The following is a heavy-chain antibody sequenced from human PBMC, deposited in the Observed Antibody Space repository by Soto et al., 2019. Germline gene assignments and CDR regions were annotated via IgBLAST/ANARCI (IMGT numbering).Heavy chain of an antibody. CDR1: GFTFSSYA. J-gene: IGHJ6*02. V-gene: IGHV3-23*01. D-gene: IGHD4-17*01. CDR2: ISGSGGST. CDR3: SCEPTVTTWDHYYYYYGMDV. Sequence: GGSLRLSCAASGFTFSSYAMSWVRQAPGKGLEWVSAISGSGGSTYYADSVKGRFTISRDNSKNTLYLQMNSLRAEDTAVYYCSCEPTVTTWDHYYYYYGMDVWGQGTTVTVSS.